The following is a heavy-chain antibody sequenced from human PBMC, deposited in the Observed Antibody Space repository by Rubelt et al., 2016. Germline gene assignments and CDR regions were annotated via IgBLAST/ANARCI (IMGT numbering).Heavy chain of an antibody. Sequence: VQLQESGPGLVKPSETLSLTCAVYGGSFNDYYWSWIRRPPGKGLEWIGEIDHSGITNYNPSLKSRVTISADTSRNQFSLRLSSVTAADTAVYYCARGVTVTGMGTRLVTTGWFDPWGQGTLVTVSS. D-gene: IGHD1-20*01. CDR1: GGSFNDYY. CDR2: IDHSGIT. CDR3: ARGVTVTGMGTRLVTTGWFDP. J-gene: IGHJ5*02. V-gene: IGHV4-34*01.